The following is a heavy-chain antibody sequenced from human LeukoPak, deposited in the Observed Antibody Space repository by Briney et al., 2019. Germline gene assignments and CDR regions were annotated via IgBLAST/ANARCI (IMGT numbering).Heavy chain of an antibody. V-gene: IGHV1-69*05. J-gene: IGHJ4*02. CDR2: IIPIFDTT. D-gene: IGHD5-12*01. Sequence: SVKVSCKASGGTFSSYAISWVRQAPGQGLEWMGRIIPIFDTTTYAQKFQGRVTITTDESTSTAYMELSSLRSADTAVYYCARGGSYFDYWGQGTLVTVSS. CDR1: GGTFSSYA. CDR3: ARGGSYFDY.